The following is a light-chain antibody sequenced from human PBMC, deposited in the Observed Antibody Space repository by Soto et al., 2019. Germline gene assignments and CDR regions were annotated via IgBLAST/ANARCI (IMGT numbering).Light chain of an antibody. CDR1: SSDVGNYNY. CDR3: TSYTRSNTLL. CDR2: KVS. J-gene: IGLJ2*01. V-gene: IGLV2-14*01. Sequence: QSALTQPASVSGSPGQSITISCTGTSSDVGNYNYVSWYQQHTGKAPKLMIFKVSHRPSGVSNRFSGSKSGNTASLTISGLQAEDEADYYCTSYTRSNTLLFGGGTKLTVL.